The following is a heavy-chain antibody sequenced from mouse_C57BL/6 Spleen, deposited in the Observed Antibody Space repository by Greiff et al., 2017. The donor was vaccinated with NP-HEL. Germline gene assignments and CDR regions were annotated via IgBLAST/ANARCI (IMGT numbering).Heavy chain of an antibody. Sequence: VQLQQSGPELVKPGASVKISCKASGYTFTDYYMNWVKQSHGKSLEWIGDINPNNGGTSYNQKFKGKATLTVDKSSSTAYMELRSLTSEDSAVYYCARRGIDYWGQGTTLTVSS. J-gene: IGHJ2*01. V-gene: IGHV1-26*01. CDR1: GYTFTDYY. CDR2: INPNNGGT. CDR3: ARRGIDY.